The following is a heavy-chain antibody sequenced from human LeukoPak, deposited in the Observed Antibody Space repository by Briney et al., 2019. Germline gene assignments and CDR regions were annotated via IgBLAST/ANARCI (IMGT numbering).Heavy chain of an antibody. J-gene: IGHJ4*02. CDR3: TRESGSYHGNDY. Sequence: ASVKVSCKASGYTFTGHYIHWVRQAPGQGLEWMGWTNPNSGGTKYAQKFQGWVTMTRDTSISTAYMELSSLRSDDTAVYYCTRESGSYHGNDYWGQGTLVTVSS. CDR2: TNPNSGGT. CDR1: GYTFTGHY. V-gene: IGHV1-2*04. D-gene: IGHD1-26*01.